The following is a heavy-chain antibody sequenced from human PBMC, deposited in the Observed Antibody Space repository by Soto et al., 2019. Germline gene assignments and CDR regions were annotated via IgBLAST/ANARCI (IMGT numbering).Heavy chain of an antibody. Sequence: GGSLRLSCAASGFTFSSYSMNWVRQAPGKGLEWVSSISSSSSYIYYADSVKGRFTISRDNAKNSLYLQMNSLRAEDSSVYYCAKTKDHDLWSGYYAFDIWGQGTMVTVSS. CDR2: ISSSSSYI. V-gene: IGHV3-21*01. CDR3: AKTKDHDLWSGYYAFDI. J-gene: IGHJ3*02. D-gene: IGHD3-3*01. CDR1: GFTFSSYS.